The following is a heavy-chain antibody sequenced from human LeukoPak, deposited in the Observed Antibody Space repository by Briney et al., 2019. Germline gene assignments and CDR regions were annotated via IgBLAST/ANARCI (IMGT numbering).Heavy chain of an antibody. J-gene: IGHJ4*02. CDR1: GGSISSSSYY. D-gene: IGHD3-22*01. Sequence: SETLSLTCTVSGGSISSSSYYWGWIRQPPGKGLEWIGSIYYSGSTYYNPSLKSRVTISVDTSKNQFSLKLSSVTAADTAVYYCARARGLYDSSGYSARGIIDYWGQGTLVTVSS. V-gene: IGHV4-39*07. CDR2: IYYSGST. CDR3: ARARGLYDSSGYSARGIIDY.